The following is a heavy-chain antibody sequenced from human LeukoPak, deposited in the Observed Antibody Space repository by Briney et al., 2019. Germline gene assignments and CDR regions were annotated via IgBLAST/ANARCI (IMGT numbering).Heavy chain of an antibody. CDR2: IWNDGSKE. J-gene: IGHJ4*02. D-gene: IGHD4-23*01. V-gene: IGHV3-33*08. CDR3: ARFYGDDSSGYFDY. Sequence: GGSLRLSCVASGFAVDNNYMSWVRQAPGKGLEWVAVIWNDGSKEYYADSVKGRFTISRENSKNTVYLQMNSLRAEDTAVYYCARFYGDDSSGYFDYWGQGTLVSVSS. CDR1: GFAVDNNY.